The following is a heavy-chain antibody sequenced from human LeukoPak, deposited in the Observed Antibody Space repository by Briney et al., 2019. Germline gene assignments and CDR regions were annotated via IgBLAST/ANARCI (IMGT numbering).Heavy chain of an antibody. D-gene: IGHD6-13*01. J-gene: IGHJ4*02. Sequence: SETLSLTCTVSGGSISSGGYYWSWIRQHPGKGLEWIGYIYYSGSTYYNPSLKSRVTISVDTSKNQFSLKLSSVTAADTAVYYCARAGIAAAGIGVGYYFDYWGQRTLVTVSS. CDR2: IYYSGST. CDR3: ARAGIAAAGIGVGYYFDY. V-gene: IGHV4-31*03. CDR1: GGSISSGGYY.